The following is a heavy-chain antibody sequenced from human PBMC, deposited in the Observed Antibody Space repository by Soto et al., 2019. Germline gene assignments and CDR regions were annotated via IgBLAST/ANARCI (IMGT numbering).Heavy chain of an antibody. CDR2: VFYSGST. V-gene: IGHV4-59*01. CDR3: ARDPDGYPYYFDY. CDR1: GGSISSYY. Sequence: SETLSLTCTVSGGSISSYYWSWIRQPPGKGLEWIGYVFYSGSTNYNPSLKSRVTISVDTSKNQFSLKLSSVTAADTAVYYCARDPDGYPYYFDYWGQGPLVTVYS. J-gene: IGHJ4*02. D-gene: IGHD5-12*01.